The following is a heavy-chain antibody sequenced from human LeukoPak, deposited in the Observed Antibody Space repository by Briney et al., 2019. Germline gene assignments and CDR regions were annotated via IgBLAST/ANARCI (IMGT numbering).Heavy chain of an antibody. Sequence: QAGGSLRLSCAVSGFTISSYAMSWVRQAPGKGLEWVSSISVSGGSTYYADSVKGRFTISRDNSKNTLYLQMNSLRAEDTAVYYCAKGDYYVDYWGQGTLVTVSS. CDR3: AKGDYYVDY. V-gene: IGHV3-23*01. D-gene: IGHD2-21*01. CDR2: ISVSGGST. J-gene: IGHJ4*02. CDR1: GFTISSYA.